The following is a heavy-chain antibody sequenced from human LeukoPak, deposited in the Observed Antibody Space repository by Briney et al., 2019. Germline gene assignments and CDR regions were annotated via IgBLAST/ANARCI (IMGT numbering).Heavy chain of an antibody. CDR1: GFTFSTYA. V-gene: IGHV3-23*01. CDR3: ARNQRGQGEYYYYMDV. Sequence: GGSLRLSCAASGFTFSTYAMTWVRQAPGKGLEWVSAISGSGGTTYYADSVKGRFTISRDNSKNTLYLQMNSLRAEDTAVYYCARNQRGQGEYYYYMDVWGKGTTVTVSS. J-gene: IGHJ6*03. D-gene: IGHD5-24*01. CDR2: ISGSGGTT.